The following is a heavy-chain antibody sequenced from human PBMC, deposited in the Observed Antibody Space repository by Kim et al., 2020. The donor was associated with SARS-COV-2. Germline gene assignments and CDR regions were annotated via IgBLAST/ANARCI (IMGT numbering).Heavy chain of an antibody. J-gene: IGHJ4*02. Sequence: SETLSLTCTVSGGSISSSSYYWGWIRQPPGKGLEWIGSIYYSGSTYYNPSLKSRVTISVDTSKNQFSLKLSSVTAADTAVYYCARVASSVEWLPLPDFDYWGQGTLVTVSS. V-gene: IGHV4-39*07. D-gene: IGHD5-12*01. CDR1: GGSISSSSYY. CDR2: IYYSGST. CDR3: ARVASSVEWLPLPDFDY.